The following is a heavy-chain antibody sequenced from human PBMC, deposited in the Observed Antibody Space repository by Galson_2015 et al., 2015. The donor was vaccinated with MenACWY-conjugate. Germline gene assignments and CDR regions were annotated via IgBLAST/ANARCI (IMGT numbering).Heavy chain of an antibody. Sequence: SVKVSCKASGYTFTSYGISWVRQAPGQGLEWMGWISAYNGNTNYAQKLQGRVTMTTDTSTSTAYMELRSLRSDDTAVYYCARDPPIVVVISYGMDVWGQGTTVTVSS. CDR2: ISAYNGNT. CDR3: ARDPPIVVVISYGMDV. V-gene: IGHV1-18*04. D-gene: IGHD3-22*01. J-gene: IGHJ6*02. CDR1: GYTFTSYG.